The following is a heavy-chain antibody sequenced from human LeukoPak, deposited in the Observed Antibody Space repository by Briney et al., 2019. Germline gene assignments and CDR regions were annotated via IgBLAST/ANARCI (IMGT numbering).Heavy chain of an antibody. J-gene: IGHJ3*02. D-gene: IGHD3-3*01. CDR1: GFTFTNYA. Sequence: GRSLRLSCAASGFTFTNYAMHWVRQAPGKGLEWVAVISYDETNKYYEDSVKGRFTISRDSSKNTLYLQMSSLRDEDTAVYYCARGPGFTIFGVVIFLPVALAFDIWGQGTMVTVSS. CDR2: ISYDETNK. V-gene: IGHV3-30*04. CDR3: ARGPGFTIFGVVIFLPVALAFDI.